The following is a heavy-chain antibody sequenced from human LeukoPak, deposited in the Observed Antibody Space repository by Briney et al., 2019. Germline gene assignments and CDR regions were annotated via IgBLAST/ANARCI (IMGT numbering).Heavy chain of an antibody. Sequence: SETLSLTCTVSGGSISSGGYYWSWIRQHPGKGLEWIGYIYYGGSTYYNPSLKSRVTISVDTSKNQFSLKLSSVTAADTAVYYCARTFSHHHYYYYGMDVWGQGTTVTVSS. CDR1: GGSISSGGYY. J-gene: IGHJ6*02. CDR2: IYYGGST. V-gene: IGHV4-31*03. CDR3: ARTFSHHHYYYYGMDV.